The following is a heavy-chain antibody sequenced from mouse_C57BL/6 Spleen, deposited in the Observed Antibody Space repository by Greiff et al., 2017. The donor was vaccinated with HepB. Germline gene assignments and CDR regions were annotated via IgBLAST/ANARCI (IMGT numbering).Heavy chain of an antibody. J-gene: IGHJ3*01. CDR3: ARLETAQATGWFAY. D-gene: IGHD3-2*02. Sequence: QVQLQQPGAELVKPGASVKLSCKASGYTFTSYWMQWVKQRPGQGLEWIGEIDPSDSYTNYNQKFKGKATLTVDTSSSTAYMQLSSLTSEDSAVYYCARLETAQATGWFAYWGQGTLVTVSA. CDR1: GYTFTSYW. CDR2: IDPSDSYT. V-gene: IGHV1-50*01.